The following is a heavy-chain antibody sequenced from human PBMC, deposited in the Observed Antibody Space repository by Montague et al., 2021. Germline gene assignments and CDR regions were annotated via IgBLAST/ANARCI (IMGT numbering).Heavy chain of an antibody. Sequence: SETLSLTCTVSGASITSNIYYWSWTRPSQGKGLEWIGSRYYSGNYFYQPSLKSRTTMAVDTSKNQFSLKLSSVTAADTAVYYCARGFSSWYVGWFDPWGQGTLVTVSS. J-gene: IGHJ5*02. V-gene: IGHV4-39*07. CDR1: GASITSNIYY. D-gene: IGHD6-13*01. CDR2: RYYSGNY. CDR3: ARGFSSWYVGWFDP.